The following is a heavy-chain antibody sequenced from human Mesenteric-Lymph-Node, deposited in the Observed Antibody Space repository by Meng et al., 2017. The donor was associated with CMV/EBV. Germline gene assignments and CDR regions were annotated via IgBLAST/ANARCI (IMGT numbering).Heavy chain of an antibody. Sequence: GESLKISCAASGFTFSSYSMNWVRQAPGKGLEWVSSISSSSSYIYYADSVKGQFTISRDNAKSSLYLQMNSLRAEDTAVYYCARDKVSYNWNSPDYWGQGTLVTVSS. D-gene: IGHD1-20*01. V-gene: IGHV3-21*01. CDR3: ARDKVSYNWNSPDY. CDR2: ISSSSSYI. J-gene: IGHJ4*02. CDR1: GFTFSSYS.